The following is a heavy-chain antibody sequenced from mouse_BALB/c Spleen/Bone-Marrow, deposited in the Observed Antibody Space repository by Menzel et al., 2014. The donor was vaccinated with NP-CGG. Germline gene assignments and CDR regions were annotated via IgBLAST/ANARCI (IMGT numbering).Heavy chain of an antibody. Sequence: QVQLQQSGAELVRPVTSVKISCKASGYTFTNYWLGWVKQRPGHGLEWIGDIYPGGGYTNYNEKFKGKATLTADTSSSTSYMQLSSLTSEDSAVYFCAREVRRYFDVWGAGTTVTVSS. CDR3: AREVRRYFDV. CDR2: IYPGGGYT. J-gene: IGHJ1*01. V-gene: IGHV1-63*02. D-gene: IGHD2-14*01. CDR1: GYTFTNYW.